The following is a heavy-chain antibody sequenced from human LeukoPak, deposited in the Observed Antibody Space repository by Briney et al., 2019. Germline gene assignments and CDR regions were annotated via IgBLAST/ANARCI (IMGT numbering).Heavy chain of an antibody. J-gene: IGHJ3*02. D-gene: IGHD2-2*01. CDR2: SSNE. V-gene: IGHV3-30*03. CDR1: GFSLTTYI. CDR3: VRETMPPTPHSGAFHT. Sequence: GGSLRLSCAASGFSLTTYIMHWVRQAPGKGLEWVASSNEDYIDSVKGRFIMSRDNSKNTLYLQMNSLRAEDTAVFYCVRETMPPTPHSGAFHTWGQGTMVTVSS.